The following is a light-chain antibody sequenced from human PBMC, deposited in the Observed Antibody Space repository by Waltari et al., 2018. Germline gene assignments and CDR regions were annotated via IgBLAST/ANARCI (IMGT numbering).Light chain of an antibody. CDR3: QQYFAWPPVHT. CDR1: QSVGDN. Sequence: EIVMTQSPATLSVSPGERATLSCRASQSVGDNLAWYQRKPGQAPRLLLFGASPRATGIRARVSGSGSGKEFTLTISSLQSEDFATYYCQQYFAWPPVHTFGQGTTLEIK. CDR2: GAS. J-gene: IGKJ2*01. V-gene: IGKV3-15*01.